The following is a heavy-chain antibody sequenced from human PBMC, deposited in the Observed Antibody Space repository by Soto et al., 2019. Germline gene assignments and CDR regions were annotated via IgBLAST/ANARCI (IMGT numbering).Heavy chain of an antibody. CDR2: ISYDGSNK. V-gene: IGHV3-30*18. D-gene: IGHD3-10*01. J-gene: IGHJ6*02. CDR1: GFTFSSYG. CDR3: AKEGAELLWFGPYGMDV. Sequence: GGSLRLSCAASGFTFSSYGMHWVRQAPGKGLEWVAVISYDGSNKYYADSVKGRFTISRDNSKNTLYLQMNSLRAEDTAVYYCAKEGAELLWFGPYGMDVWGQGTTVTVSS.